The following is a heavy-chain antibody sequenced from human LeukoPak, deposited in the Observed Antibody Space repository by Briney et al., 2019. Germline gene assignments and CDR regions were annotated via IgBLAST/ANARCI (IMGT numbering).Heavy chain of an antibody. Sequence: SETLSLTCAVYGGSFSGYDWSWIRQPPGKGLEWIGEINHSGSTNYNPSLKSRVTISVDTSKNQFSLKLSSVTAADTAVYYCARGRYYYGSGSYSRGRYFDYWAREPWSPSPQ. J-gene: IGHJ4*02. CDR1: GGSFSGYD. CDR2: INHSGST. V-gene: IGHV4-34*01. CDR3: ARGRYYYGSGSYSRGRYFDY. D-gene: IGHD3-10*01.